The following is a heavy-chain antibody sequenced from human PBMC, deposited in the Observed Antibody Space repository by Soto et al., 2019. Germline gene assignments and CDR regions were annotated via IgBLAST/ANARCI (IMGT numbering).Heavy chain of an antibody. CDR3: AREIGGNDLYNWVDP. CDR1: GGSISSYY. CDR2: IYYSGST. D-gene: IGHD2-15*01. Sequence: SETLSLTCTVSGGSISSYYWSWIRQPPGKGLEWIGYIYYSGSTNYNPSLKSRVTISVDTSKNQFSLKLSSVTAADTAVYYCAREIGGNDLYNWVDPWGQGTLVSVS. V-gene: IGHV4-59*01. J-gene: IGHJ5*02.